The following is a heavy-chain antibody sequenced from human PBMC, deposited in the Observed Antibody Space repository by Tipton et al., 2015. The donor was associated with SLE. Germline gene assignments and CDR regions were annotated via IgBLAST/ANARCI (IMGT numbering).Heavy chain of an antibody. CDR1: GGSISSGGYY. D-gene: IGHD5-24*01. Sequence: TLSLTCTVSGGSISSGGYYWSWIRQHPGKGLEWIGYIYYSGSTYYNPSLKSRVTISVDTSKNQFSLKLSSVAAADTAVYYCARIEVPTDAFDIWGQGTMVTVSS. CDR3: ARIEVPTDAFDI. J-gene: IGHJ3*02. V-gene: IGHV4-31*03. CDR2: IYYSGST.